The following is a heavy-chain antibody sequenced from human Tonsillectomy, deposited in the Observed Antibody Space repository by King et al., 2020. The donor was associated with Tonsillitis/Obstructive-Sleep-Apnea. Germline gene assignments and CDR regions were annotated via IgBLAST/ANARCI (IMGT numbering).Heavy chain of an antibody. CDR1: GYTFTSYY. Sequence: QLVQSGAEVKKPGASVKVSCKASGYTFTSYYMHWVRQAPGHGLEWMGIINPSGGSTSYAQKFQGRVTMTRDTSPSTVSMALSSLRSEDTAVYYCARLARIAVAGGRWFDPWGQGTLVTVSS. D-gene: IGHD6-19*01. CDR3: ARLARIAVAGGRWFDP. CDR2: INPSGGST. V-gene: IGHV1-46*01. J-gene: IGHJ5*02.